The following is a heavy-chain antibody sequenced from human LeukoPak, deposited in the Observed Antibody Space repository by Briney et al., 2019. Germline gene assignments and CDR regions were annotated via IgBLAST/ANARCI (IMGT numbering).Heavy chain of an antibody. V-gene: IGHV4-4*02. Sequence: SGTLSLTCAVSGGSISSSNWWSWVRQPPGKGLEWIGEIYHSGSTNYNPSLKSRVTISVDKSKNQFSLKLSSVTAADTAVYYCARDSDDYYDSSGYYRLNDAFDIWGQGTMVTVSS. J-gene: IGHJ3*02. CDR1: GGSISSSNW. CDR3: ARDSDDYYDSSGYYRLNDAFDI. D-gene: IGHD3-22*01. CDR2: IYHSGST.